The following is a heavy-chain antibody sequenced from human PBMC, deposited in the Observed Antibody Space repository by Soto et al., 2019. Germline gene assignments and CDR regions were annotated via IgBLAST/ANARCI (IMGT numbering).Heavy chain of an antibody. D-gene: IGHD3-3*01. CDR2: IIPIFGTA. J-gene: IGHJ4*02. Sequence: SVKVSCKASGGTFSSYAISWVRQAPGQGLEWMGGIIPIFGTANYAQKFQGRVTITADKSTSTAYMELSSLRSEDTAVYYCARVDVLRFLEWLIWGQGTLVTSPQ. CDR1: GGTFSSYA. V-gene: IGHV1-69*06. CDR3: ARVDVLRFLEWLI.